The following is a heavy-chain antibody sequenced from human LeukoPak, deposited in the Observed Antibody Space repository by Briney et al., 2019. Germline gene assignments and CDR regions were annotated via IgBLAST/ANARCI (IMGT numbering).Heavy chain of an antibody. CDR1: GFTFSSYA. Sequence: RPGGSLRLSCAASGFTFSSYAMSWVRQAPGKGLEWVSAISGSGGSTYYADSVKGRFTISRDNSKNTLYLQMNSLRAEDTAVYYCASPRRDIVVVPAAIRQGWDYWGQGTLVTVSS. J-gene: IGHJ4*02. D-gene: IGHD2-2*02. CDR2: ISGSGGST. CDR3: ASPRRDIVVVPAAIRQGWDY. V-gene: IGHV3-23*01.